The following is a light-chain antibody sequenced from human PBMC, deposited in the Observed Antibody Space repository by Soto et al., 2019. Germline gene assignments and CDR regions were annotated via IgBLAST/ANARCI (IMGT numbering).Light chain of an antibody. CDR3: QQRRSWPRT. CDR1: ESVSNY. CDR2: DAS. J-gene: IGKJ1*01. Sequence: EIVLTQSPATLSLSPGERASLSCRADESVSNYLAWYQQKPGQPPRLLIYDASNRATGIPARFSGSGSGTDFTLTVSSLEPEDFAVYYCQQRRSWPRTFGQGIKVEIK. V-gene: IGKV3-11*01.